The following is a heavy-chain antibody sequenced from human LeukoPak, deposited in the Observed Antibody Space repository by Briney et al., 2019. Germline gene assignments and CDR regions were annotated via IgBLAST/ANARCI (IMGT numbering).Heavy chain of an antibody. CDR3: GRRRGMGSLDY. CDR1: GFTFSSYW. D-gene: IGHD2-8*01. J-gene: IGHJ4*02. V-gene: IGHV3-7*03. Sequence: PGGSLRLSCAASGFTFSSYWMSWVRQAPGKGLEWVANIKQDGSEKNCVDSVRGRFTISRGNAKNSLYLQMNSLRAEDTAVYYCGRRRGMGSLDYWGQGTLVTVSS. CDR2: IKQDGSEK.